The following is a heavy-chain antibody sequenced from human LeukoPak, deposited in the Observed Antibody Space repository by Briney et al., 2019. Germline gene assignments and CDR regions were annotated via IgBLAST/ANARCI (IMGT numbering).Heavy chain of an antibody. CDR1: GFTFSNYA. V-gene: IGHV3-23*01. D-gene: IGHD6-6*01. CDR3: AKGYSSSSLYMDV. CDR2: ISGSGGST. Sequence: GGSLRLSCVASGFTFSNYAMSWVRQAPGKGLEWVSVISGSGGSTYYPDSVKGRFTIPRDNSKNTLYLQMNSLRAEDTAVYYCAKGYSSSSLYMDVWGKGTTVTVSS. J-gene: IGHJ6*03.